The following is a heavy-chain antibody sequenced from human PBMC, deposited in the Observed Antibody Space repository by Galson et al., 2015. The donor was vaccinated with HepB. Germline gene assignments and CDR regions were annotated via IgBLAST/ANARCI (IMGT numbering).Heavy chain of an antibody. Sequence: SLRLSCAASGFTFDDYTMHWVRQAPGKGLERVSLISWDGVTTYYADSVKGRFTVSRDNSKHSLFLQMNSLRTQDTALYYCVKDLTYYYGSGISRAYGLDVWGQGTPVTVAS. V-gene: IGHV3-43*01. CDR1: GFTFDDYT. J-gene: IGHJ6*02. D-gene: IGHD3-10*01. CDR2: ISWDGVTT. CDR3: VKDLTYYYGSGISRAYGLDV.